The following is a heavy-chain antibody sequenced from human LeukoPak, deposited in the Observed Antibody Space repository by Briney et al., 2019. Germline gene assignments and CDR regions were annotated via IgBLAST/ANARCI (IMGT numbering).Heavy chain of an antibody. D-gene: IGHD6-19*01. Sequence: SGGSLRLSCAASGFTFSSYAMSWVRQAPGKGLEWVSAISGSGGSTYYADSVKGRFTISRDNSKNTLYLQMNSLRAEDTAVYYCATRGVQWLVERALDYWGQGTLVTVSS. J-gene: IGHJ4*02. V-gene: IGHV3-23*01. CDR2: ISGSGGST. CDR3: ATRGVQWLVERALDY. CDR1: GFTFSSYA.